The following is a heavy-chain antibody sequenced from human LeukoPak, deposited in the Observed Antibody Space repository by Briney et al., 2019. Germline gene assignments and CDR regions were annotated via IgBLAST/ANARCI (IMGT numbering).Heavy chain of an antibody. J-gene: IGHJ4*02. CDR2: INPAGSET. CDR3: ATFGLVAALDL. Sequence: GGSLRLSCAASGFSFNAYWMAWVRQAPGTGLEWVANINPAGSETFHVDPVKGRFSISRDHAKNLVYLQMNSLKAEDTAVYYCATFGLVAALDLWGQGTLVTVSS. CDR1: GFSFNAYW. V-gene: IGHV3-7*01. D-gene: IGHD5-12*01.